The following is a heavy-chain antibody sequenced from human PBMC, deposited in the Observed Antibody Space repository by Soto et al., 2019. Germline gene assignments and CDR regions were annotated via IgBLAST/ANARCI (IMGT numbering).Heavy chain of an antibody. J-gene: IGHJ5*02. CDR3: ANQTTAGHVGWFGP. V-gene: IGHV1-18*01. CDR2: ISAYNGNT. D-gene: IGHD2-21*02. CDR1: GYTFSSYG. Sequence: ASVKVSCKASGYTFSSYGISWVRQAPGQGLEWMGWISAYNGNTNYAQKLQGRVTMTTDTSTSTAYMEVRSLKSEDTAVYFCANQTTAGHVGWFGPWGQGPQVTASS.